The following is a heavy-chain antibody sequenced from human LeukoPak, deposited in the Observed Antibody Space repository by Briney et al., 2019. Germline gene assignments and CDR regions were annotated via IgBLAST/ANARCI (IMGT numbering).Heavy chain of an antibody. D-gene: IGHD1-26*01. V-gene: IGHV3-64*01. J-gene: IGHJ4*02. CDR1: GFTFSSYA. CDR3: ASLFRRWELHDY. Sequence: GGSLRLSCAASGFTFSSYAMHWVRQAPGKGLEYVSAISSNGGSTYYANSVKGRFTISRDNSKNTLYLQMGSLRAEDMAVYYSASLFRRWELHDYWGQGTLVTVSS. CDR2: ISSNGGST.